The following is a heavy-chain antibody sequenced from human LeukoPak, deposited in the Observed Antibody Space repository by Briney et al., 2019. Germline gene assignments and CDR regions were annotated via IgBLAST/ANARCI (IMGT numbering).Heavy chain of an antibody. CDR1: GFTFSSYA. CDR3: AKDGGAAAAAY. D-gene: IGHD6-13*01. V-gene: IGHV3-30-3*01. CDR2: ISYDGSNK. Sequence: GRSLRLSCAASGFTFSSYAMHWVRQAPGKGLEWVAVISYDGSNKYYADSVKGRSTISRDNSKNTLYLQMNSLRAEDTAVYYCAKDGGAAAAAYWGQGTLVTVSS. J-gene: IGHJ4*02.